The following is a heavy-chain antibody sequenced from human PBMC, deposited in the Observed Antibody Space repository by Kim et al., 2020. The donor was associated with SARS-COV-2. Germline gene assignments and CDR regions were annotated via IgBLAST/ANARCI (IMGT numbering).Heavy chain of an antibody. CDR2: IRSGESAV. Sequence: GGSLRLSCAASGFTFTSYAMNWVRLAPGKGLEWVSFIRSGESAVYYADFVKGRFTISRDNAQNSLYLQMNSLRDEDTAVYYCARDGFYDFDYWGLGTLVT. V-gene: IGHV3-48*02. CDR3: ARDGFYDFDY. J-gene: IGHJ4*02. CDR1: GFTFTSYA. D-gene: IGHD2-2*01.